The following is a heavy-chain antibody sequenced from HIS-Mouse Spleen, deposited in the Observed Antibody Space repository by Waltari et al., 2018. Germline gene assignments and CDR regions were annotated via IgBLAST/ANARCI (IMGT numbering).Heavy chain of an antibody. J-gene: IGHJ3*02. V-gene: IGHV1-8*01. D-gene: IGHD3-3*01. CDR3: ARVLYDFWSGYYDAFDI. CDR1: GYTFPSNR. Sequence: QVQLVQSGAEVKKPGASVKVSCKASGYTFPSNRINRVRQATGQGLEWMGWMNPNSGNTGYAQKFQGRVTMTRNTSISTAYMELSSLRSEDTAVYYCARVLYDFWSGYYDAFDIWGQGTMVTVSS. CDR2: MNPNSGNT.